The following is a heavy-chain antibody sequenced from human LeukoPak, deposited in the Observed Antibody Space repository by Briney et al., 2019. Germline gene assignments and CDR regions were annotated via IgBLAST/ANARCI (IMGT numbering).Heavy chain of an antibody. Sequence: GGSLRPSCAASGFTFSSYWMCWVRQAPGKGLEWVANIKQDGSEKYYVDSVKGRFTISRDNAKNSLYLQMNSLRAEDTAVYYCAGRDNWNYLSAFDIWSQGTMVTVSS. J-gene: IGHJ3*02. CDR2: IKQDGSEK. V-gene: IGHV3-7*01. D-gene: IGHD1-7*01. CDR3: AGRDNWNYLSAFDI. CDR1: GFTFSSYW.